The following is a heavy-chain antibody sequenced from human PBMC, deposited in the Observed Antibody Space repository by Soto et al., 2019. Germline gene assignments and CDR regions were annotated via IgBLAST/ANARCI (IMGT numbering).Heavy chain of an antibody. CDR3: KKEIGYYYGSGRHQNDI. CDR2: IKSKTDGGTT. CDR1: GFTFSNAC. J-gene: IGHJ3*02. Sequence: PGGPLRLSFAASGFTFSNACMNWVLQAPGKXLEWVGRIKSKTDGGTTDYAENVKGRLTISRDDSKNTLYMQMNRMKTEDTAVYYCKKEIGYYYGSGRHQNDIWGQGTMVTVSS. V-gene: IGHV3-15*07. D-gene: IGHD3-10*01.